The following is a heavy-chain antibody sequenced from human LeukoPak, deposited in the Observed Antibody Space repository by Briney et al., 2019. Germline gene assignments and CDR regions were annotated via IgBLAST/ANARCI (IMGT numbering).Heavy chain of an antibody. CDR2: ISGSGYST. J-gene: IGHJ4*02. CDR1: GLAFITYA. V-gene: IGHV3-23*01. D-gene: IGHD3-22*01. Sequence: GGSLGLSCAAPGLAFITYAMSWVRQAPGKGLEWVSAISGSGYSTYYADSVKGRFTISRDNSKNTLYLHMNSLRAEDTAVYYCAKTLKYDSSAYYYGLADYWGQGTLVAVSS. CDR3: AKTLKYDSSAYYYGLADY.